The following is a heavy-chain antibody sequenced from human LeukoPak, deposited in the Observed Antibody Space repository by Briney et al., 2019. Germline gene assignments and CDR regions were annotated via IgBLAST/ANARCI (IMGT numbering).Heavy chain of an antibody. CDR3: ARDPSTSYCSSTSCIAGNWFDP. J-gene: IGHJ5*02. D-gene: IGHD2-2*01. Sequence: SETLSLTCTVSGGSISSYYWSWIRQPPGKGLEWIGYIYYSGSTNYNPSLKSRVTISVDTSKNQFSLKLSSVTAADTAVYYCARDPSTSYCSSTSCIAGNWFDPWGQGTLVTVSS. CDR2: IYYSGST. V-gene: IGHV4-59*01. CDR1: GGSISSYY.